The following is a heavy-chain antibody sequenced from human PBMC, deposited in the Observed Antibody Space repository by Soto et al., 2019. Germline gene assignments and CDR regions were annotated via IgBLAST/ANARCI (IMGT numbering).Heavy chain of an antibody. J-gene: IGHJ3*02. CDR2: IWYDGSNK. D-gene: IGHD6-13*01. Sequence: QVQLVESGGGVVQPGRSLRLSCAASGFTFSSYGMHWVRQAPGKGLEWVAVIWYDGSNKYYADSVKGRFTISRDNSKNTLYLQMNSLRAEDTAVYYCARDLTGYSSSPRAFDIWGQGTMVTVSS. V-gene: IGHV3-33*01. CDR1: GFTFSSYG. CDR3: ARDLTGYSSSPRAFDI.